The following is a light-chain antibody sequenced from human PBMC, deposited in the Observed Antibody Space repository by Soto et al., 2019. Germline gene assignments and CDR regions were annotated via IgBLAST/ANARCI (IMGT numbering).Light chain of an antibody. V-gene: IGLV2-11*01. J-gene: IGLJ1*01. CDR1: SSDVGVSRS. CDR2: DVT. Sequence: QSVLTQPRSVSGSPGQSVTISCTGTSSDVGVSRSVSWYQQHPGKAPKLIISDVTKRPSGVPYRFSGSKSGNTASLTISGVQAADEACYYCCSYEGRFFFGTGTKVTVL. CDR3: CSYEGRFF.